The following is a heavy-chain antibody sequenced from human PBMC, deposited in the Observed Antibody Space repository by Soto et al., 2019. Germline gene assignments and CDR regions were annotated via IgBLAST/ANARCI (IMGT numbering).Heavy chain of an antibody. J-gene: IGHJ4*02. Sequence: ASVKVSCKASGYTFTSYAIHCVRQAPGQRLEWMGWINAGNGNTKYSQKFQGRVTITRDTSASTAYMALSSLKSEGTAVYYCARGDWWLFDYWVQGTLVTVSS. CDR2: INAGNGNT. D-gene: IGHD2-8*02. V-gene: IGHV1-3*01. CDR1: GYTFTSYA. CDR3: ARGDWWLFDY.